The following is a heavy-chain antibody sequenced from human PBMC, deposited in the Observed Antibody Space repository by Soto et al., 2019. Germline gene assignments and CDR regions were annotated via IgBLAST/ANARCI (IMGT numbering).Heavy chain of an antibody. Sequence: SETLSLTCTVSGGSISSSSYYWGWIRQPPGKGLEWIGSIYYSGSTYYNPSLKSRVTISVDTSKNQFSLKLSSVTAADTAVYYCARLPPPQRYYYYYMDVWGKGTTVTVSS. J-gene: IGHJ6*03. V-gene: IGHV4-39*01. CDR2: IYYSGST. CDR1: GGSISSSSYY. CDR3: ARLPPPQRYYYYYMDV. D-gene: IGHD6-25*01.